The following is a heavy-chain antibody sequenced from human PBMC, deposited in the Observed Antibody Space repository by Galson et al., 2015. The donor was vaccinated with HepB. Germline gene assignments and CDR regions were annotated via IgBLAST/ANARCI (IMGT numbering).Heavy chain of an antibody. Sequence: SLRLSCAVSGFTFSNYGMHWVRQAPGKGLEWVAVIRYDGDYKYYADSVKGRFTISRDNSKNTLYLQMNSLRAEDTAVYYCARDNGRGARGLLDYWGQGNLVTVSS. J-gene: IGHJ4*02. CDR3: ARDNGRGARGLLDY. V-gene: IGHV3-33*08. CDR1: GFTFSNYG. CDR2: IRYDGDYK. D-gene: IGHD1-26*01.